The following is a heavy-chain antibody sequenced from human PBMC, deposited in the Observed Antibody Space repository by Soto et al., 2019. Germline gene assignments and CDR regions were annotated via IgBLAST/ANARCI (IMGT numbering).Heavy chain of an antibody. D-gene: IGHD3-3*01. CDR1: GGSISSSSYY. CDR3: ARLTGRWIFGVDDAFDI. J-gene: IGHJ3*02. CDR2: IYYSGST. Sequence: QLQLQESGPGLVKPSETLSLTCTVSGGSISSSSYYWGWIRQPPGKGLEWIGSIYYSGSTYYNPSLKSRVTISVDTSKNQSSLKLSSVTAADTAVYYCARLTGRWIFGVDDAFDIWGQGTMVTVSS. V-gene: IGHV4-39*01.